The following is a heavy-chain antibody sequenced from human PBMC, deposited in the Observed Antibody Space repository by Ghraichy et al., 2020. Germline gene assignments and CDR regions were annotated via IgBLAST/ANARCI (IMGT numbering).Heavy chain of an antibody. CDR2: ISYDGSNK. Sequence: GSLRLSCAASGFTFSSYAMHWVRQAPGKGLEWVAVISYDGSNKYYADSVKGRFTISRDNSKNTLYLQMNSLRAEDTAVYYCARDRSMVRGYPDYWGQGTLVTVSS. CDR3: ARDRSMVRGYPDY. CDR1: GFTFSSYA. J-gene: IGHJ4*02. V-gene: IGHV3-30*04. D-gene: IGHD3-10*01.